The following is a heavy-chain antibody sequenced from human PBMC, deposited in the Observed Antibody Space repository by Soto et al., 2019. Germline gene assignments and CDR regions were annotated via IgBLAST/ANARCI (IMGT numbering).Heavy chain of an antibody. J-gene: IGHJ6*02. CDR1: GFSLRDHW. D-gene: IGHD1-1*01. V-gene: IGHV3-11*06. Sequence: QVQLVESGGGLVKPGGSLRLSCTGSGFSLRDHWMAWIRQAPGQGLECVSYVSANGDYTNYADSVKGRFISSRDDAKNSVWLQISSLRVEDTGVYYCVRSTGWRQAGIYKYGLDVWGQGTTVTVSS. CDR3: VRSTGWRQAGIYKYGLDV. CDR2: VSANGDYT.